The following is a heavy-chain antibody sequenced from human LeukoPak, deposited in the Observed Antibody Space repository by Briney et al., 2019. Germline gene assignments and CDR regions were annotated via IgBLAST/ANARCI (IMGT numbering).Heavy chain of an antibody. CDR1: GFTFSSYS. Sequence: GGSLRLSCAASGFTFSSYSVNWVRQAPGKGLEWVSSISSSSSYIYYADSVKGRFTISRDNAKNSLYLQMNSLRAEDTAVYYCARDPRPLDCSSTSCPLYYYYYYMDVWGKGTAVTVSS. D-gene: IGHD2-2*01. V-gene: IGHV3-21*01. CDR2: ISSSSSYI. CDR3: ARDPRPLDCSSTSCPLYYYYYYMDV. J-gene: IGHJ6*03.